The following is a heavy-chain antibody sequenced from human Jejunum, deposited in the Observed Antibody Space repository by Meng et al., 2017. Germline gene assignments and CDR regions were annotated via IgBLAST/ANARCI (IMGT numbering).Heavy chain of an antibody. CDR2: IAPSGSTI. CDR3: ARGCTRPDY. Sequence: PLVESGGGLVKPGGSLRPSCAASGFTFSDYQMSWIRQAPGKRLEWVSCIAPSGSTIYYADSVGGRFTFSRDNAKNSLYLQMNSLRVEDTAVYYCARGCTRPDYWGQGTLVTVSS. CDR1: GFTFSDYQ. V-gene: IGHV3-11*01. J-gene: IGHJ4*02. D-gene: IGHD2-2*01.